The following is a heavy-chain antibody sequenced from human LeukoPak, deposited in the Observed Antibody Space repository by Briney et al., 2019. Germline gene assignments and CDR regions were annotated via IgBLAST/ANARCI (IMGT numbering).Heavy chain of an antibody. V-gene: IGHV3-23*01. CDR1: GFTFGNYA. Sequence: GSLRLSCTASGFTFGNYAMSWVRQAPGMGLEWVSALSGSGSSTFYADSVKGRFTISRDNSKNTLYLQMRSLIFEDTAVYYCANDYRSGSFHDFWGQGTLVTVSS. CDR2: LSGSGSST. J-gene: IGHJ4*02. CDR3: ANDYRSGSFHDF. D-gene: IGHD3-10*01.